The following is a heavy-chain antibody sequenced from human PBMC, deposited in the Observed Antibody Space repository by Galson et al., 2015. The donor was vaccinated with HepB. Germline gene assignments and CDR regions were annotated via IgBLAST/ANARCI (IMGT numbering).Heavy chain of an antibody. D-gene: IGHD2-15*01. Sequence: SLRLSCAASGFTFSNYAMHWVRQAPGKGLEWVALIVYDGSNKYYADSVTGRFSISRDNSKNTLYLQLDSLRAEDTAVYYCARVKTSDCSGGRCFQRPYFYYCALDVWGQGTTVTVSS. J-gene: IGHJ6*02. CDR1: GFTFSNYA. CDR2: IVYDGSNK. CDR3: ARVKTSDCSGGRCFQRPYFYYCALDV. V-gene: IGHV3-30*04.